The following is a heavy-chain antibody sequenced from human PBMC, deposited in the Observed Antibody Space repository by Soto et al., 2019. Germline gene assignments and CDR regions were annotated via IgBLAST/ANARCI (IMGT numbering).Heavy chain of an antibody. CDR2: ISSSSSYI. CDR3: ARVQTVAASVHY. D-gene: IGHD2-15*01. CDR1: GFTFSSYS. Sequence: PVGSLRLSCAASGFTFSSYSMNWVRQAPGKGLEWVSSISSSSSYIYYADSVKGRFTISRDNAKNSLYLQMNSLRAEDTAVYYCARVQTVAASVHYWGQGTLVTVSS. J-gene: IGHJ4*02. V-gene: IGHV3-21*01.